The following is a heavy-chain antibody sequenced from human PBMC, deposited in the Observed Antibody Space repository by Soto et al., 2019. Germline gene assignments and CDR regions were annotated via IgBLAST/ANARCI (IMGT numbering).Heavy chain of an antibody. J-gene: IGHJ6*02. D-gene: IGHD3-10*01. CDR3: ARRGYGMDF. Sequence: QVQLVESGGGVVQPGRSLRLSCAASGFTFSSYAMHWVRQAPGKGLEWVAVISYDGSNKYYADSVKGRFTISRDNSKNTLYLQMNSLRAEDTAVYYCARRGYGMDFWGQGTTVTVSS. V-gene: IGHV3-30-3*01. CDR2: ISYDGSNK. CDR1: GFTFSSYA.